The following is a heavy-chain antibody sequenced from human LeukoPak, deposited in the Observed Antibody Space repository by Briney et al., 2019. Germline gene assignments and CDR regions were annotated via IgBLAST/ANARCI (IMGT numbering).Heavy chain of an antibody. CDR1: GFSFNYYA. V-gene: IGHV3-23*01. J-gene: IGHJ5*02. Sequence: QSGGSLRLSCAASGFSFNYYAMYWVRQAPGKGLEWVSSIDASGGATYYADFVKGRFTISRDNSKNTFYLQMNSLRGEDTAVYFCAKGSGSGWYGWFAPWGQGTLVAVSS. CDR2: IDASGGAT. D-gene: IGHD6-19*01. CDR3: AKGSGSGWYGWFAP.